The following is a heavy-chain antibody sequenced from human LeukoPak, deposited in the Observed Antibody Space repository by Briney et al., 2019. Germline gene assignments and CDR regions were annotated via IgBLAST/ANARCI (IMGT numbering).Heavy chain of an antibody. CDR2: IKSKTDGGTT. V-gene: IGHV3-15*01. CDR3: TTGGYGGQFDY. Sequence: PGGSLRLSCAAPGFAFSNGWMSWVRQAPGKGLEWVGRIKSKTDGGTTDYAAPVKGRFTISRDDSKNTLYLQMNSLKTEDTAVYYCTTGGYGGQFDYWGQGTLVTVSS. J-gene: IGHJ4*02. CDR1: GFAFSNGW. D-gene: IGHD5-12*01.